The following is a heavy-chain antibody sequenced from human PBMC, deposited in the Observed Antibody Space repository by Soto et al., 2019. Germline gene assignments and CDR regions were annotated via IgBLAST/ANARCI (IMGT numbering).Heavy chain of an antibody. CDR2: ISYNGNNK. CDR3: ERRSFPYSGRALEPWSDALDI. Sequence: QVQLVESGGGVVQPGRSLRLSCAASGFSISTYALHWVRQAPGKGPEWVAIISYNGNNKHYADPVKGRFTISRDNSKNTVDLQMNSLRVEDTAMYYCERRSFPYSGRALEPWSDALDIWGQGTMVTVSS. V-gene: IGHV3-30*04. J-gene: IGHJ3*02. D-gene: IGHD1-26*01. CDR1: GFSISTYA.